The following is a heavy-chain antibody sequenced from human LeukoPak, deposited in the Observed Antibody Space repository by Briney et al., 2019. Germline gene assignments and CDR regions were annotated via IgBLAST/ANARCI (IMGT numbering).Heavy chain of an antibody. Sequence: GGSLRLSCAASGFTFSTYSMNWVRQAPGKGLEWVSSIRSRSHYIYYADSVKGRFTISRDNAKNSLYLQMNSLRAEDTAVYYCSGLYNYGMDVWGQGTTVTVSS. V-gene: IGHV3-21*01. CDR3: SGLYNYGMDV. CDR1: GFTFSTYS. J-gene: IGHJ6*02. CDR2: IRSRSHYI.